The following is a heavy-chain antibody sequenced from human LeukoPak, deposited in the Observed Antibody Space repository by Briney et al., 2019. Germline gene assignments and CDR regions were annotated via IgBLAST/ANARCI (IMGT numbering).Heavy chain of an antibody. CDR3: AASRGYYDFWSGYYQVGSDAFDI. Sequence: ASVKVSCKASGFTFTSSAVQWMRQARGQRLEWIGWIGVGIGNTNYAQKFQERVTITRDMSTSTAYMELSSLRSEDTAVYYCAASRGYYDFWSGYYQVGSDAFDIWGQGTMVTVSS. J-gene: IGHJ3*02. CDR1: GFTFTSSA. D-gene: IGHD3-3*01. V-gene: IGHV1-58*01. CDR2: IGVGIGNT.